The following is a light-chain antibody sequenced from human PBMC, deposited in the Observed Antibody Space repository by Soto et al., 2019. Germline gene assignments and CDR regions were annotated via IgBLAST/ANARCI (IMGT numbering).Light chain of an antibody. CDR2: GAS. J-gene: IGKJ1*01. Sequence: EIVMTQSPATLSVSPGERATLSCRASQSVSSNLAGYQQKPGQAPRVLMYGASTRATGIPDRFSGSGSGTLFNPTISSMQSDDFAVYYCHKYNNWPPWTFCQGTKVDIK. V-gene: IGKV3-15*01. CDR1: QSVSSN. CDR3: HKYNNWPPWT.